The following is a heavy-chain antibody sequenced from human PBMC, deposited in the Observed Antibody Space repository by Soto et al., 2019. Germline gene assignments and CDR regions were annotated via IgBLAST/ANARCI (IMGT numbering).Heavy chain of an antibody. Sequence: PGGSLRLSCAASGFTFSSYGMHWVRQAPGKGLEWVAVISYDGSNKYYADSVKGRFTISRDNSKNTLYLQMNSLRAEDTAVYYCAKDSRYFDWLLSFRRGPLAYWGQGTLVTVSS. J-gene: IGHJ4*02. CDR3: AKDSRYFDWLLSFRRGPLAY. CDR1: GFTFSSYG. CDR2: ISYDGSNK. D-gene: IGHD3-9*01. V-gene: IGHV3-30*18.